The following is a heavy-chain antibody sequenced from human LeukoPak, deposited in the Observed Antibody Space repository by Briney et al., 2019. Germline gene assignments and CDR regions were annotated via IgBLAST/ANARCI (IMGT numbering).Heavy chain of an antibody. CDR2: IFPGDSDT. CDR3: ARSHWNDPLPSDY. J-gene: IGHJ4*02. Sequence: GESLKISCKSSGYSFTNYWIGWVRQMPGKGLEWMGIIFPGDSDTRYSPSFQGQVTISADKSLSTAYLQWSSLKASDTAIYYCARSHWNDPLPSDYWGQGTLVTVSS. V-gene: IGHV5-51*01. CDR1: GYSFTNYW. D-gene: IGHD1-1*01.